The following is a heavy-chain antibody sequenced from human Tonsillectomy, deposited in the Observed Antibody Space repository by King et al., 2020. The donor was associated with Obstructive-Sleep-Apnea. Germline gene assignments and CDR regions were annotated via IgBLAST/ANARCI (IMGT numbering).Heavy chain of an antibody. Sequence: QLQESGPGLVKPSETLSLTCTVSGGSISSSSYYWGWIRQPPGKGLEWIGSIYYSGSTYYNPPLKRRVTISVEPSKNQVSLKLSSVTAADTAVYYCASLEASYDYWGQGTLVTVSS. CDR2: IYYSGST. V-gene: IGHV4-39*07. CDR1: GGSISSSSYY. CDR3: ASLEASYDY. D-gene: IGHD6-6*01. J-gene: IGHJ4*02.